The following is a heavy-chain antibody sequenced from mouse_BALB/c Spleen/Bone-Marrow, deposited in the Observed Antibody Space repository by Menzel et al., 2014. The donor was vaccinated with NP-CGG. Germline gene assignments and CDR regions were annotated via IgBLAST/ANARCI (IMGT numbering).Heavy chain of an antibody. Sequence: EVKVVESRGGLVQPGGSRKLSCAASGFTFSSFGMHWVRQAPEKGLEWVAYISSGSSTIYYADTVKGRFTISRDNPKNTLFLQMTSLRSEDTAMYYCARWDWDYAMDYWGQGTSVTVSS. CDR3: ARWDWDYAMDY. CDR2: ISSGSSTI. V-gene: IGHV5-17*02. CDR1: GFTFSSFG. J-gene: IGHJ4*01. D-gene: IGHD4-1*01.